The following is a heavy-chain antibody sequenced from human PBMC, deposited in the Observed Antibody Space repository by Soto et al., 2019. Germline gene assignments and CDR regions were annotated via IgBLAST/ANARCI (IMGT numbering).Heavy chain of an antibody. D-gene: IGHD2-15*01. Sequence: SVKVCGKASGGTFSSYAISWVRQAPGQGLEWMGVIIPIFGTANYAQKFQGRVTITADESTSTAYMELSSLRSEDTAVYYCASAVPRRGGYCSGGSCYSSDYFDYWGQGTLVTVSS. V-gene: IGHV1-69*13. CDR2: IIPIFGTA. CDR1: GGTFSSYA. CDR3: ASAVPRRGGYCSGGSCYSSDYFDY. J-gene: IGHJ4*02.